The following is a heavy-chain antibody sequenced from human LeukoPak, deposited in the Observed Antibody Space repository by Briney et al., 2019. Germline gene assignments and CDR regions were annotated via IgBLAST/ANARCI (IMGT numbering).Heavy chain of an antibody. CDR1: GFTVSSYW. J-gene: IGHJ4*02. V-gene: IGHV3-7*01. CDR3: AREGSQSASGTYPGND. Sequence: GGSLRLSCAASGFTVSSYWMSWVRQAPGKGLEWVANIKQDGSEKYYVDSVKGRFTISRDNAKNSLFLQMNRLRAEDTAVYFCAREGSQSASGTYPGNDWGQGTLVTVSS. CDR2: IKQDGSEK. D-gene: IGHD1-26*01.